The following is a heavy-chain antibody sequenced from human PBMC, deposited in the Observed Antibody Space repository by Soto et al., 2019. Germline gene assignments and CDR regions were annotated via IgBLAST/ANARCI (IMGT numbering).Heavy chain of an antibody. J-gene: IGHJ5*02. CDR1: GGTFSSYA. D-gene: IGHD6-13*01. CDR2: IIPIFGTA. CDR3: ASTQQLEPIYPYNWFDP. V-gene: IGHV1-69*01. Sequence: QVQLVQSGAEVKKPGSSVKVSCKASGGTFSSYAISWVRQAPGQGLEWMGGIIPIFGTANYAQKFQGRVTITADESTSTAYMELSSLRSEDTAVYYCASTQQLEPIYPYNWFDPWGQGTLVTVSS.